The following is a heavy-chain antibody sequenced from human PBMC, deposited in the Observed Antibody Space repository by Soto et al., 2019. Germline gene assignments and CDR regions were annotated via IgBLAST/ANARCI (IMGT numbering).Heavy chain of an antibody. Sequence: QLQLQESGPGLGKPSETLSLTCNVSGGSFSSSTYHWGWIRQPPGKGLEWIGTMYYSGSTYYNPSLKSRVTISIHTSNNQCSLKLSSVTAADTAVYYCASTIFPPSNWFDPWGQGTLVTVSS. J-gene: IGHJ5*02. CDR2: MYYSGST. CDR3: ASTIFPPSNWFDP. D-gene: IGHD3-3*01. V-gene: IGHV4-39*01. CDR1: GGSFSSSTYH.